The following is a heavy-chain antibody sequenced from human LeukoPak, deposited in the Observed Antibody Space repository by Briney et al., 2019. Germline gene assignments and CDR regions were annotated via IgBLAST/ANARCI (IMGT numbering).Heavy chain of an antibody. J-gene: IGHJ4*02. CDR3: ARGRETYYDYVWGSYRTRFDY. CDR1: GGSFSGYY. CDR2: INHSGST. V-gene: IGHV4-34*01. D-gene: IGHD3-16*02. Sequence: PSGTLSLTCAVHGGSFSGYYWSWIRQPPGKGLEWIGEINHSGSTNYNPSLKSRVTISVDTSKNQFSLKLSSVTAADTAVYYCARGRETYYDYVWGSYRTRFDYWGQGTLVTVSS.